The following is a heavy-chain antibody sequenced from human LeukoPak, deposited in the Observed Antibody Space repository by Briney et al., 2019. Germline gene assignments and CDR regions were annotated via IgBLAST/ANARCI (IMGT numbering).Heavy chain of an antibody. D-gene: IGHD4-23*01. Sequence: SETLSLTCTVSGGSINSYYWSWIRQPAGKGLEWIGRIYSSGSTNYNPSLKSRVSMSVDTSKNRFSLKLTSVTAADTAVYYCARGGKATVVTMWGQGILVTVSS. CDR2: IYSSGST. CDR1: GGSINSYY. V-gene: IGHV4-4*07. CDR3: ARGGKATVVTM. J-gene: IGHJ4*02.